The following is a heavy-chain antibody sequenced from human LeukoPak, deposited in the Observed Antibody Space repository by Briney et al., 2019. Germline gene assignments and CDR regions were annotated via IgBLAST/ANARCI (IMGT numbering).Heavy chain of an antibody. Sequence: PGGSLRLSCAASGFTFSSYAMSWVRQAPGKGLEWVSAISGSGGSTYYADFVKGRFTISRDNSKNTLYLQMNSLRAEDTAVYYCAKDPRHTVVTTFDYWGQGTLVTVSS. J-gene: IGHJ4*02. CDR1: GFTFSSYA. V-gene: IGHV3-23*01. CDR3: AKDPRHTVVTTFDY. CDR2: ISGSGGST. D-gene: IGHD4-23*01.